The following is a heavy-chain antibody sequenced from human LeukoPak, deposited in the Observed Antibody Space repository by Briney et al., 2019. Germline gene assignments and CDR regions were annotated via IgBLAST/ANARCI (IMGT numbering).Heavy chain of an antibody. Sequence: GASVKVSCKASGYTFTVFYMHWVRQAPGQGLEWMGCINPYSGVTNYAQKFQGRVTMTRDTSISTAYMDLSRLRSDDTAVYCGVREFDDGAPRFDQWGQGTLVTVSS. CDR3: VREFDDGAPRFDQ. D-gene: IGHD1-1*01. V-gene: IGHV1-2*02. CDR2: INPYSGVT. CDR1: GYTFTVFY. J-gene: IGHJ4*02.